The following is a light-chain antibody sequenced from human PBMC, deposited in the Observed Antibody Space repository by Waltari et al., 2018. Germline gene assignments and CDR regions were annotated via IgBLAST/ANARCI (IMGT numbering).Light chain of an antibody. CDR2: GAS. CDR1: QSISSY. V-gene: IGKV1-39*01. Sequence: DIQMTQSPSSLSASVGDRVTITCLASQSISSYLKWYQQKPGKAPKLLIYGASSLQSGVPSRFSGSGSGTDFTLTISRLEPEDFAVYYCQHYGASSWTFGQGTKVEIK. CDR3: QHYGASSWT. J-gene: IGKJ1*01.